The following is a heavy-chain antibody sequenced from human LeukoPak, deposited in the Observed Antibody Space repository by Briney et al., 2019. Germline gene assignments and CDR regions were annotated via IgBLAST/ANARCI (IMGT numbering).Heavy chain of an antibody. CDR3: ARASGSYWWFDS. V-gene: IGHV1-46*01. CDR1: GYTFTSYY. D-gene: IGHD1-26*01. Sequence: ASVKVSCKASGYTFTSYYMHWVRQAPGQGLEWMGIINPSGGSTSYAQKFQGGVTMTRDMSTSTVYMELSRLRSDDTAVYYCARASGSYWWFDSWGQGTLVTVSS. CDR2: INPSGGST. J-gene: IGHJ5*01.